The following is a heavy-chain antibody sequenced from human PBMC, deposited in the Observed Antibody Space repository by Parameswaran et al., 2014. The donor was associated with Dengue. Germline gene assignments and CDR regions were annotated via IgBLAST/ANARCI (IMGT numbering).Heavy chain of an antibody. Sequence: SNARGCARCPGKGLEWVSAISGSGGSTYYADSVKGRFTISRDNAKNSLYLQMNSLRAEDTAVYYCARDPTEGNPFGYNWFDPWGQGTLVTVSS. CDR2: ISGSGGST. J-gene: IGHJ5*02. V-gene: IGHV3-23*01. CDR1: SNA. D-gene: IGHD1-14*01. CDR3: ARDPTEGNPFGYNWFDP.